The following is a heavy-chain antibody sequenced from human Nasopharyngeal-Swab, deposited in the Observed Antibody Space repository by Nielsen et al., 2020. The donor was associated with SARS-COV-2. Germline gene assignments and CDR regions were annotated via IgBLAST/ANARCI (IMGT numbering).Heavy chain of an antibody. CDR3: ARGLTGHIVQWIPSPY. CDR2: TSELGSGI. D-gene: IGHD1-14*01. J-gene: IGHJ4*02. Sequence: GESLKISCAASGFSITTYGMTWVRQAPGKGLEWVSGTSELGSGIYHADSVRGRFSISRDTSKNTVYLQMNTVRAEDTGLYYCARGLTGHIVQWIPSPYWGQGTLVTVSS. V-gene: IGHV3-23*01. CDR1: GFSITTYG.